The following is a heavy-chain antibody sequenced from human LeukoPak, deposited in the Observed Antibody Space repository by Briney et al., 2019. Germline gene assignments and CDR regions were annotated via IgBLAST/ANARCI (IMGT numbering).Heavy chain of an antibody. J-gene: IGHJ4*02. D-gene: IGHD3-16*02. CDR2: ISSSSSYM. Sequence: GGSLRLSCVASGFTFNSYNMNWVRQAPGKGLGWVSSISSSSSYMYSADSVEGRFTISRDNAKNSLYLHMNSLRVEDTAVYYCVRDRALDYWGQGTLVTVSS. CDR1: GFTFNSYN. CDR3: VRDRALDY. V-gene: IGHV3-21*01.